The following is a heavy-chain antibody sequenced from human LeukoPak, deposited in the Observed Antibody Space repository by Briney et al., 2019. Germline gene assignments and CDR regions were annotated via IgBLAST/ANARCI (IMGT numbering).Heavy chain of an antibody. CDR2: IFHSGST. V-gene: IGHV4-4*02. D-gene: IGHD3-22*01. J-gene: IGHJ3*02. CDR3: ARAPTYYDDSSGYYYGAFDI. CDR1: GASISNSNW. Sequence: SETLSLTCTVSGASISNSNWWSWVRQPPGKGLEWIGEIFHSGSTNYNPSLKSRVTISGEKSKNQFSLKLSSVTAADTALYYCARAPTYYDDSSGYYYGAFDIWGQGTMVTVSS.